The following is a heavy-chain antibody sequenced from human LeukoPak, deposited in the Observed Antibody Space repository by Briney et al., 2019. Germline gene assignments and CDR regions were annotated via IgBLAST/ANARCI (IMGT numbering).Heavy chain of an antibody. V-gene: IGHV4-59*08. Sequence: PSETLSLTCTVPGGSLSSYYWSWIRQPPGKGLEWIGYIYSTGSANYNPSLKSRVTLSVDTAKNQFSLKLNSVTAADTAVYYCARMGGYSGYATHWGQGTLVTVSS. CDR1: GGSLSSYY. D-gene: IGHD5-12*01. CDR3: ARMGGYSGYATH. J-gene: IGHJ4*02. CDR2: IYSTGSA.